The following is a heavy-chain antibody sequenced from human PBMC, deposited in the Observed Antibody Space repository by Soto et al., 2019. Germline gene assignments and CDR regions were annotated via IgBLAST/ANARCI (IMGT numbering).Heavy chain of an antibody. D-gene: IGHD3-10*01. V-gene: IGHV3-33*01. CDR1: GLTFSSYG. CDR3: ARDLGYYFDY. Sequence: QVQLVESGGGVVQPGRSLRLSCAASGLTFSSYGMHWVRQAPGKGLEWVAVIWYDGSNKNYADSVKGRFTISRDNSKNTLYLQMNSLRAEDTAVYYCARDLGYYFDYWGQGTLVTVSS. CDR2: IWYDGSNK. J-gene: IGHJ4*02.